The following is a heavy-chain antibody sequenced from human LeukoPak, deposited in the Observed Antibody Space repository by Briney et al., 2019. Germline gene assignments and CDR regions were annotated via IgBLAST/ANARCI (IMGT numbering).Heavy chain of an antibody. CDR2: MSDDSRKS. D-gene: IGHD3-3*01. J-gene: IGHJ4*02. CDR1: GFTFSTYA. CDR3: AKDHDFWSGYYY. V-gene: IGHV3-23*01. Sequence: GGSLRLSCAASGFTFSTYALSWVRQAPGKGLEWVSAMSDDSRKSYYADSVKGRFTISRDNSKNTLYLQMNSLRAEDTAVYYCAKDHDFWSGYYYWGQGTLVTVSS.